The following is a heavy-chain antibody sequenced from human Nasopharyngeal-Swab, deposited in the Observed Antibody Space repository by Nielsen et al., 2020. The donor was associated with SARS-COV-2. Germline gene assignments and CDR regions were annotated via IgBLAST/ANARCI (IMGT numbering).Heavy chain of an antibody. D-gene: IGHD3-22*01. V-gene: IGHV3-30-3*01. CDR3: ARTDSSGYYPVTYYYYGMDV. J-gene: IGHJ6*02. Sequence: VRQAPGKGLEWVAVISYDGSNKYYADSVKGRFTISRDNSKNTPYLQMNSLRAEDTAVYYCARTDSSGYYPVTYYYYGMDVWGQGTTVTVSS. CDR2: ISYDGSNK.